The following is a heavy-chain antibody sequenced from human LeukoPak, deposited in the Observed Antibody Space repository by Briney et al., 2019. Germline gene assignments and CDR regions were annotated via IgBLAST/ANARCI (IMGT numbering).Heavy chain of an antibody. V-gene: IGHV3-20*04. CDR3: ARARSFDWLFGKYYFDY. J-gene: IGHJ4*02. D-gene: IGHD3-9*01. CDR2: INWNGGST. CDR1: GFTFDDYG. Sequence: GGSLRLSCAASGFTFDDYGMSWVRQAPGKGLEWVSGINWNGGSTGYADSVKGRFTISRDNAKNSLYLQMNSLRAEDTALYYCARARSFDWLFGKYYFDYWGQGTLVTVSS.